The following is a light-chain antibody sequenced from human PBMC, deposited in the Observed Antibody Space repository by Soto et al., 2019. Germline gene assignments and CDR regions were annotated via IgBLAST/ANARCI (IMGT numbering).Light chain of an antibody. V-gene: IGKV3-20*01. J-gene: IGKJ4*01. CDR3: QQFGDSLT. Sequence: ETVLTQSPGTLSLSPGERATLSGRASKSVSSSYLAWYQQKPGQAPRLLIYGASSRATGIPDRFSGSGSGTDFTLSVSRLEPEDFAVYYCQQFGDSLTFGGGTKVEI. CDR1: KSVSSSY. CDR2: GAS.